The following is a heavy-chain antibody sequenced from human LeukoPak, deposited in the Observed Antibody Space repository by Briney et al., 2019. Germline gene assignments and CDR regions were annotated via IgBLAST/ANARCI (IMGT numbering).Heavy chain of an antibody. J-gene: IGHJ3*02. Sequence: ASVKVSCKASGFTFTGYHMHWVRQAPGQGLEWMAWINPNSGGTNYAQKFQGRVTVTRDTSISTAYMELSSLRSDDTAVYYCARELWVLAGTRGGAFDIWGQGTMVAVSS. CDR1: GFTFTGYH. D-gene: IGHD1-1*01. V-gene: IGHV1-2*02. CDR3: ARELWVLAGTRGGAFDI. CDR2: INPNSGGT.